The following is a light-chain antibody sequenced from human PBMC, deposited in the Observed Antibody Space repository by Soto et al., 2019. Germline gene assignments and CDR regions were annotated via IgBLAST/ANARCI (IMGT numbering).Light chain of an antibody. CDR1: QSIRSY. V-gene: IGKV3-11*01. Sequence: EIVLTQSPATLSLSPGETATLSCRASQSIRSYLAWYQQKPGQAPMLLIYDAFDRATGIPARFSGRGSGTDFTLTISSLEPEDFAVYYCQQWSNWPRTFGQGTKVEIK. J-gene: IGKJ1*01. CDR2: DAF. CDR3: QQWSNWPRT.